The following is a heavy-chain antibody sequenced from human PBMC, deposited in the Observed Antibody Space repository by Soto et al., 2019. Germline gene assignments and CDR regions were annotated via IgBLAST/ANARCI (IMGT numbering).Heavy chain of an antibody. J-gene: IGHJ4*02. CDR3: ARVFSSGSGWMYYFDF. CDR2: IYYIGAT. Sequence: QVELQESGPRLVKSSGTLSLTCEVSSGSISTGNWWSWVRQPPGKGLGWIGEIYYIGATNYNPSLKSRVTMTIDKSKDQFSLILTSATAADTAVYYCARVFSSGSGWMYYFDFWGQGILVSVSS. D-gene: IGHD6-25*01. CDR1: SGSISTGNW. V-gene: IGHV4-4*02.